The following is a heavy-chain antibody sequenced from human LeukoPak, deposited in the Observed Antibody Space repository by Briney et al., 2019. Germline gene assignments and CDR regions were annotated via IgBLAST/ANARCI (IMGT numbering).Heavy chain of an antibody. CDR1: GFTFSGSA. Sequence: GGSLRLSCAASGFTFSGSAMHWVRQASGKGLEWVGRIRSKANSYATAYAASVKGRFTISRDDSKNTAYLQMNSLKTEDTAVYYCTRHGAGLAAAGSYWGQGTLVTVSS. CDR3: TRHGAGLAAAGSY. CDR2: IRSKANSYAT. J-gene: IGHJ4*02. D-gene: IGHD6-13*01. V-gene: IGHV3-73*01.